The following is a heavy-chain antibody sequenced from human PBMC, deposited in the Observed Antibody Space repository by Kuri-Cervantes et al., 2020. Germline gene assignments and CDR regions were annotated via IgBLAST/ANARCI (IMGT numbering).Heavy chain of an antibody. D-gene: IGHD5-18*01. CDR1: GFTFSSYS. CDR2: ISSSSSTI. V-gene: IGHV3-48*04. CDR3: ARGGNRYANY. J-gene: IGHJ4*02. Sequence: GESLKISCAASGFTFSSYSMNWVRQAPGKGLEWVSYISSSSSTIYYADSVKGRFTISRDNAKNSLYLQMNSLRAEDTALYYCARGGNRYANYWGQGTLVTVSS.